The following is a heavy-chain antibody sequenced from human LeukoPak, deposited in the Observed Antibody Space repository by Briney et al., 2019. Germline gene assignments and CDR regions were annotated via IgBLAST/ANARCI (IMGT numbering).Heavy chain of an antibody. V-gene: IGHV1-2*02. CDR3: ARGRGYCTNGVCFYYYYYYMDV. CDR2: INPNSGGT. J-gene: IGHJ6*03. D-gene: IGHD2-8*01. Sequence: ASVKVSCKASGHTFTGYYIHWVRQAPGQGLEWMGWINPNSGGTNYAQKFQGRVTMTTDTSISTAYMELSRLRSDDTAVYYCARGRGYCTNGVCFYYYYYYMDVWGKGTTVTVSS. CDR1: GHTFTGYY.